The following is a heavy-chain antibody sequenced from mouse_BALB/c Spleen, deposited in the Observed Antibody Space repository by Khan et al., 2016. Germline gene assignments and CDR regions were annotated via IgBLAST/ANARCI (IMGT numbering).Heavy chain of an antibody. J-gene: IGHJ1*01. CDR2: IRYSGST. CDR3: TSSPTATRYFDV. D-gene: IGHD1-2*01. CDR1: GYSITSDYA. V-gene: IGHV3-2*02. Sequence: EVQLQESGPGLVKPSQSLSLTCTVTGYSITSDYAWNWIRQFPGNKLEWMGYIRYSGSTNYNPSLKSRISITRDTSKNQFFLQLYSVTTEDTATXYCTSSPTATRYFDVWGAGTTVTVSS.